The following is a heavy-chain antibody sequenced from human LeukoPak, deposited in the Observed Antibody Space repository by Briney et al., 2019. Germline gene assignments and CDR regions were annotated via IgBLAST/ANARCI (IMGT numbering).Heavy chain of an antibody. V-gene: IGHV3-7*01. CDR1: GFTFSSYW. CDR2: IKQDGSDK. Sequence: GGSLRLSCAASGFTFSSYWMSWVRPAPGKGREWVANIKQDGSDKYYVESVKGRFTISRDNAKNSLYLQMNSLRAEDTAVYYCAREERGYSYGHEDCLGQGTLVTVSS. J-gene: IGHJ4*02. CDR3: AREERGYSYGHEDC. D-gene: IGHD5-18*01.